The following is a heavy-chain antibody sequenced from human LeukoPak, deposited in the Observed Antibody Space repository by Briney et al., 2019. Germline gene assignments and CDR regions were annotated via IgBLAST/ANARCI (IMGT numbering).Heavy chain of an antibody. CDR1: GYTFTSYG. CDR2: ISAYNGNT. CDR3: ARDAHYDGSGYNGY. D-gene: IGHD3-22*01. J-gene: IGHJ4*02. Sequence: GASVKVSCKASGYTFTSYGISWVRQAPGQGLEWMGWISAYNGNTNYAQKLQGRVTMTTDTSTSTAYMELSSLRSEDTAVYYCARDAHYDGSGYNGYWGQGTLVTVSS. V-gene: IGHV1-18*01.